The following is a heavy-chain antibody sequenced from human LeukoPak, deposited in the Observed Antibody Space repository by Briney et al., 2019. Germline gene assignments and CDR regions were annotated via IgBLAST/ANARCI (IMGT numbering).Heavy chain of an antibody. D-gene: IGHD3-9*01. V-gene: IGHV3-21*01. J-gene: IGHJ4*02. Sequence: GGSLRLSCAASGFTFSSYSMNWVRQAPGKGLEWVSSISSSSSYIYYADSVKGRFTISRDNAKNSLYLQMNSLRAEDTAVYYCARVDWKAGEVFDYWGQGTLVTVSS. CDR2: ISSSSSYI. CDR3: ARVDWKAGEVFDY. CDR1: GFTFSSYS.